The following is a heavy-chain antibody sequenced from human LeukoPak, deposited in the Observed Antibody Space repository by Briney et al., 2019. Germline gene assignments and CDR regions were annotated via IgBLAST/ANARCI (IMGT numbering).Heavy chain of an antibody. CDR1: GFSFDDYA. D-gene: IGHD6-13*01. J-gene: IGHJ3*02. V-gene: IGHV3-9*01. CDR2: ISWNSGSI. Sequence: PGGSLRLSCAASGFSFDDYAMHWVWQAPGKGLEWVSGISWNSGSIGYADSVKGRFSISRDNAKNSLYLQMNSLRAEDTALYYCAKDWYSSSLLAFDIWGQGTMVTVSS. CDR3: AKDWYSSSLLAFDI.